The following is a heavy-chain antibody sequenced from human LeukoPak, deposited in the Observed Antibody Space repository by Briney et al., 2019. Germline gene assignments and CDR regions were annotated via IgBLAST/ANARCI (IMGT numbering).Heavy chain of an antibody. CDR1: GFTFSGYG. J-gene: IGHJ6*03. V-gene: IGHV3-30*18. CDR2: ISFDGSNK. D-gene: IGHD2-2*01. Sequence: PGGSLRLSCAASGFTFSGYGMHWVRQAPGKGREWVAGISFDGSNKYYAESVKGRFTISRDNSKNTLYLQMKSLRAEDTAVYYCAKDLRYCSSTSCYPFYYYYMDVWGKGTTVTVSS. CDR3: AKDLRYCSSTSCYPFYYYYMDV.